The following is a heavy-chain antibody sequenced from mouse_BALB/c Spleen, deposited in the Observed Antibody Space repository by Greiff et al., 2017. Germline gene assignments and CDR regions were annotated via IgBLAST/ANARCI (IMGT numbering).Heavy chain of an antibody. Sequence: VQLQQSGAELVRPGTSVKVSCKASGYAFTNYLIEWVKQRPGQGLEWIGVINPGSGGTNYNEKFKGKATLTADKSSSTAYMQLSSLTSDDSAVYFCAREGPYYRYDDFDYWGQGTTRTVSS. D-gene: IGHD2-14*01. CDR2: INPGSGGT. J-gene: IGHJ2*01. CDR3: AREGPYYRYDDFDY. CDR1: GYAFTNYL. V-gene: IGHV1-54*01.